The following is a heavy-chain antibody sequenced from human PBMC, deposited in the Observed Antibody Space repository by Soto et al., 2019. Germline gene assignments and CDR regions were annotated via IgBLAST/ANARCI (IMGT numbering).Heavy chain of an antibody. Sequence: EVQLVESGGGLVQPGRSLRLSCAASGFTFDDYAMHWVRQAPGKGLEWGSGISWNSGSIGYADSVKGRFTNSRDNAKNSLYLQMNSLRAEDTALYYCAKTDSSGWYLGWFDPWGQGTLVTVSS. CDR2: ISWNSGSI. D-gene: IGHD6-19*01. V-gene: IGHV3-9*01. CDR3: AKTDSSGWYLGWFDP. CDR1: GFTFDDYA. J-gene: IGHJ5*02.